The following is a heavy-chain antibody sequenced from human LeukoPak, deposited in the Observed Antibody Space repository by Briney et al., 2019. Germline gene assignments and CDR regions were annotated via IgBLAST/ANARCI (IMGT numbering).Heavy chain of an antibody. CDR2: IYYSGST. CDR1: GGSISSYY. V-gene: IGHV4-39*01. Sequence: PSETLSLTCTVSGGSISSYYWGWIRQPPGKGLEWIGSIYYSGSTYYNPSLKSRVTISVDTSKNQFSLKLSSVTAADTAVYYCARHSRSQLAKLYSFDYWGQGTLVTVSS. D-gene: IGHD6-13*01. CDR3: ARHSRSQLAKLYSFDY. J-gene: IGHJ4*02.